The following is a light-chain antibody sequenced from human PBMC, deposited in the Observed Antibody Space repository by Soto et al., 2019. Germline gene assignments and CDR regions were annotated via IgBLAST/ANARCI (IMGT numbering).Light chain of an antibody. CDR2: KAS. Sequence: DIQMTQSPSTLSASVGDRVTITCRASQSINNWLAWYQQKPGKAPNLLIYKASNLESGVQSRFSGSGSGTEFTLTISSLQPEDFATYYCQQYNDYSWTFGQGTKVEIK. J-gene: IGKJ1*01. V-gene: IGKV1-5*03. CDR3: QQYNDYSWT. CDR1: QSINNW.